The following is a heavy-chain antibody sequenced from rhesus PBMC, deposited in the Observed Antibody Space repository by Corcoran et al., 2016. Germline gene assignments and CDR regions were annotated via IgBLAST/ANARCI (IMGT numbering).Heavy chain of an antibody. CDR1: GYSISSGYY. J-gene: IGHJ4*01. D-gene: IGHD6-25*01. V-gene: IGHV4-122*02. CDR2: ITYSGAT. Sequence: QVQLQESGPGLVKPSETLSLTCAVSGYSISSGYYWSWIRQPPGKGLEWVGFITYSGATSYNPSLKSRVTISRDTSKNQFSLKLSSVTAADTAVYYCARARVAADFDYWGQGVLVTVSS. CDR3: ARARVAADFDY.